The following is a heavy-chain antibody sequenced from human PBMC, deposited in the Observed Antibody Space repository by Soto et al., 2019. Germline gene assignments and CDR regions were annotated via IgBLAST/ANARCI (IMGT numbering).Heavy chain of an antibody. CDR1: GYTFTGYY. J-gene: IGHJ4*02. V-gene: IGHV1-2*04. D-gene: IGHD2-15*01. Sequence: GASVKVSCKASGYTFTGYYMHWVRQAPGQGLEWMGWINPNSGGTNYAQKFQGWVTMTRDTSISTAYMELSRLRSDDTAVYYCARVSHDCSGGSCYFDYFDYWGQGTLVTVSS. CDR2: INPNSGGT. CDR3: ARVSHDCSGGSCYFDYFDY.